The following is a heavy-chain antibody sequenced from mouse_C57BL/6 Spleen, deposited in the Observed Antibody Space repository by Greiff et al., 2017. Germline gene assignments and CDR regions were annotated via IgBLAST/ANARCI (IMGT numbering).Heavy chain of an antibody. D-gene: IGHD2-4*01. V-gene: IGHV1-7*01. Sequence: VKLQESGAELAKPGASVKLSCKASGYTFTRYWMHWVKPRPGQGLEWIGYINPSSGYTKYNQKFKDKATLTADKSSSTAYMQLSSLTYEDSAVYYCALIYDDYDRFAYGGQGTLVTVSA. CDR1: GYTFTRYW. CDR3: ALIYDDYDRFAY. CDR2: INPSSGYT. J-gene: IGHJ3*01.